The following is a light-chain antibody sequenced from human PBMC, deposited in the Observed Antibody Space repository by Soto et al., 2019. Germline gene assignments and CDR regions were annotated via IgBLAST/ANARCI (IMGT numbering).Light chain of an antibody. CDR1: QTISNW. CDR3: QQYETFSGT. Sequence: IQMTQYPSTLSASVLDRVTITFRASQTISNWLAWYQQKPGKAPKLLIYKASTLESGVPSRFSGSGSGTKFTLTIASLQPDDFATYYCQQYETFSGTFGPGTKVDIK. V-gene: IGKV1-5*03. CDR2: KAS. J-gene: IGKJ1*01.